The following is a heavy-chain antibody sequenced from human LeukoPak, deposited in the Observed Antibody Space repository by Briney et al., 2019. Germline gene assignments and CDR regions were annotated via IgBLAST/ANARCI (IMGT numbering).Heavy chain of an antibody. D-gene: IGHD4-11*01. V-gene: IGHV1-2*02. CDR1: RYTFTGNY. CDR3: ARDPSSVTLYFFDY. CDR2: IDANNGDA. Sequence: ASVKISCKASRYTFTGNYIHWRRQAPGQGREGMGGIDANNGDAKSAQKLPGRVNMRRDTSISTAYMDLSSLSPDDAAVYYCARDPSSVTLYFFDYWGQGTLVTVSS. J-gene: IGHJ4*02.